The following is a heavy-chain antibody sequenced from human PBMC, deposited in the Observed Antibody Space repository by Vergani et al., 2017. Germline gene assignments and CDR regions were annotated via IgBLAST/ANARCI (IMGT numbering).Heavy chain of an antibody. CDR2: INPNSGGT. V-gene: IGHV1-2*02. Sequence: QVQLVQSGAEVKKPGASVKVSCKASGYTFTDYFMHWVRQAPGQGLEWMGWINPNSGGTNYAQKFQGRVTMTRDTSISTAYMELSNLRSDDTAVYYCARVGTSSIRDYFVYWGQGTLVTVSS. J-gene: IGHJ4*02. D-gene: IGHD2-2*01. CDR3: ARVGTSSIRDYFVY. CDR1: GYTFTDYF.